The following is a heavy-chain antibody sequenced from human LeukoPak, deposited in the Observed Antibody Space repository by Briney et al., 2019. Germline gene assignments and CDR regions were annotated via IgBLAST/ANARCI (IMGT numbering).Heavy chain of an antibody. CDR1: GFTFSSYW. CDR2: IKQDGSEK. V-gene: IGHV3-7*01. Sequence: GGSLRLSCAASGFTFSSYWMSWVRQAPGKGLEWVANIKQDGSEKYYVDSVKGRFTISRDNDKNSLYLQMNSLRAEDTAVYFCAREGDYGDYDYYWGQGTLVTVSS. D-gene: IGHD4-17*01. J-gene: IGHJ4*02. CDR3: AREGDYGDYDYY.